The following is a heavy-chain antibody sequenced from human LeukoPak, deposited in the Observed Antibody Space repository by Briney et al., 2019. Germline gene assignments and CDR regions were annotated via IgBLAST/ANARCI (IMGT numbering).Heavy chain of an antibody. CDR3: ARSSVAAPRHKEYFQH. CDR2: INHSGST. D-gene: IGHD6-6*01. Sequence: SETLSLTCTVSGGSISSGSYYWNWIRQPPGKGLEWIGDINHSGSTNYNPSPTSRVTISVDPSKNQFSLNLSSVTAADTAVYYCARSSVAAPRHKEYFQHWGQGTLVTVSS. CDR1: GGSISSGSYY. V-gene: IGHV4-39*07. J-gene: IGHJ1*01.